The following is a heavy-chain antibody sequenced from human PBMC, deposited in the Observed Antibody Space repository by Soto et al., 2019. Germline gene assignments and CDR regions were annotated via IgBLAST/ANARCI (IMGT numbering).Heavy chain of an antibody. J-gene: IGHJ4*02. V-gene: IGHV3-48*03. CDR3: ARATRRVYDFWSGYQATTHYFDY. D-gene: IGHD3-3*01. Sequence: GSLRLSCSASGFTFSSYEMNWVRQAPGKGLEWVSYISSSGSTIYYADSVKGRFTISRDNAKNSLYLQMNSLRAEDTAVYYCARATRRVYDFWSGYQATTHYFDYWGQGTLVTVSS. CDR1: GFTFSSYE. CDR2: ISSSGSTI.